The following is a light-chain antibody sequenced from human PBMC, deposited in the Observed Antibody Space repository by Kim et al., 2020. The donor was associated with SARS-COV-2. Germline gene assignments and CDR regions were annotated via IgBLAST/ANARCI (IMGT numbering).Light chain of an antibody. CDR2: GAS. Sequence: EIVLTQSPGTLSLSPGERATLSCRASQSVSSSYLAWYQQKPGQAPRLLIYGASSRATGIPDRFSGSGSGTDFTLTIGRLEPEDFAVYYCQQYGGSPTFGQGTKVDIK. J-gene: IGKJ1*01. CDR1: QSVSSSY. CDR3: QQYGGSPT. V-gene: IGKV3-20*01.